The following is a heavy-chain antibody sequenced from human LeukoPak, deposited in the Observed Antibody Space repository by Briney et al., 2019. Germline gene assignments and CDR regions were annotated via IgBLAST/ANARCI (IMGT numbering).Heavy chain of an antibody. D-gene: IGHD2-15*01. J-gene: IGHJ4*02. CDR1: GGSIGTNY. Sequence: SETLSLTCSVSGGSIGTNYWSWIRQVPGKGLEWIGYSSYSGSSNYNPSLKSRVTISVDTSKNQFSLKLSSVTAADTAVYYCAREGVVGAYGHFDYWGQGTLVTVSS. CDR3: AREGVVGAYGHFDY. CDR2: SSYSGSS. V-gene: IGHV4-59*12.